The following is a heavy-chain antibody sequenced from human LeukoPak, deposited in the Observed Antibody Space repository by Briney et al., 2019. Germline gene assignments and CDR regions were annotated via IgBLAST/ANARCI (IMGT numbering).Heavy chain of an antibody. CDR1: GYTFTSYA. D-gene: IGHD3-9*01. CDR3: ARDNSDILPPDY. CDR2: INAGNGNT. V-gene: IGHV1-3*01. Sequence: ASVKVSCKASGYTFTSYAMHWVRQAPGQRLEWMGWINAGNGNTKYSQKFQGRVTITRDTSASTAYMELSSLRSEDTAVYYCARDNSDILPPDYWGQGTRVPVPS. J-gene: IGHJ4*02.